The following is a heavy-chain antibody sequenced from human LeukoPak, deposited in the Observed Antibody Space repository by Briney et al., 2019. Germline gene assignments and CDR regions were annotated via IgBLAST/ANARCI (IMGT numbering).Heavy chain of an antibody. CDR2: IYHSGST. CDR3: ARVKDPGGYYYYYYMDV. V-gene: IGHV4-38-2*02. D-gene: IGHD3-16*01. Sequence: SETLSLTCTVSGYSISSGYYWGWIRQPPGKGLEWIRTIYHSGSTYYNPSLKSRVTISVDTSKNQFSLKLSSVTAADTAMYYCARVKDPGGYYYYYYMDVWGKGTTVTVSS. CDR1: GYSISSGYY. J-gene: IGHJ6*03.